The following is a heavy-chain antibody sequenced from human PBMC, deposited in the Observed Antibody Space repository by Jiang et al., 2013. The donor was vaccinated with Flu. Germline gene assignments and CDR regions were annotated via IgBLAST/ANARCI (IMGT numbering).Heavy chain of an antibody. Sequence: LKISCKGSGYSFTSYWIGWVRQMPGKGLEWMGIIYPGDSDTRYSPSFQGQVTISADKSISTAYLQWSSLKASDTAMYYCARQSPPYYYDSSGYYYYWGQGTLVTVSS. CDR2: IYPGDSDT. CDR3: ARQSPPYYYDSSGYYYY. CDR1: GYSFTSYW. J-gene: IGHJ4*02. V-gene: IGHV5-51*01. D-gene: IGHD3-22*01.